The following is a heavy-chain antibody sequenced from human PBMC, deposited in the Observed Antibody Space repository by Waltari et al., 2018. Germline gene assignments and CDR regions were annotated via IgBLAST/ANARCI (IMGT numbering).Heavy chain of an antibody. D-gene: IGHD2-2*01. J-gene: IGHJ5*02. CDR2: INGDGGST. Sequence: EVQLVESGGGLVQPGGSLRLSCAASGFTFSSYWMHWVRQAPGKGLVWVSRINGDGGSTSYADAVKGRFTSSRYNANNTLYPQMNSLRAEDTAVYYCTRTRYCSTTSCQVDWFDPWGQGTLVTVSS. V-gene: IGHV3-74*01. CDR3: TRTRYCSTTSCQVDWFDP. CDR1: GFTFSSYW.